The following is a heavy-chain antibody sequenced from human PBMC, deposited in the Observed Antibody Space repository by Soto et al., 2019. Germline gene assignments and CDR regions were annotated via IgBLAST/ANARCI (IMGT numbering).Heavy chain of an antibody. J-gene: IGHJ5*02. V-gene: IGHV1-69*13. CDR1: GGTFSSYA. CDR3: ARMGHADPTNWFDP. Sequence: SVKVSCKASGGTFSSYAISWVRQAPGQGLEWMGGIIPIFGTANYAQKFQGRVTITADESTSTAYMELSSLRSEDTAVYYCARMGHADPTNWFDPWGQGTLVTVSS. CDR2: IIPIFGTA.